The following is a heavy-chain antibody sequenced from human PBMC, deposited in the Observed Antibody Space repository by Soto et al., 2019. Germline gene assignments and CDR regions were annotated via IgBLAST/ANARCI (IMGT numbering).Heavy chain of an antibody. J-gene: IGHJ4*02. D-gene: IGHD3-10*01. V-gene: IGHV5-51*01. CDR2: IYPGASDI. CDR3: ARQGTSRGSDYAAFYF. Sequence: PGGSLKISCQGSGYTFMYFWVAWVRQVPGKGLEWMGVIYPGASDIRYSPSFEGHVTISADKSTNTAYLQWSSLEAADTAIYYCARQGTSRGSDYAAFYFWGPGTLVAVSS. CDR1: GYTFMYFW.